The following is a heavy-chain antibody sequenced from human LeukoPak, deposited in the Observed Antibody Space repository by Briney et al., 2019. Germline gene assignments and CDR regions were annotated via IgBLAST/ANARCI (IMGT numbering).Heavy chain of an antibody. V-gene: IGHV4-4*02. CDR1: GASISGHNW. Sequence: SETLSLTCAVSGASISGHNWWTWVRQPPGKGLEWIGEIYHSGSTNYSPSLKSRVTISVDKSKNQFFLRLTSVTAADAAVYYCARNPTHLASGGGYFDTWGQGTLVTVSS. CDR2: IYHSGST. CDR3: ARNPTHLASGGGYFDT. D-gene: IGHD3-22*01. J-gene: IGHJ4*02.